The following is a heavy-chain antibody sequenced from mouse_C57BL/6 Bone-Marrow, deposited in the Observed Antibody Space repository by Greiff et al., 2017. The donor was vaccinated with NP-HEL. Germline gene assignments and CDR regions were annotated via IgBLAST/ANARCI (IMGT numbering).Heavy chain of an antibody. J-gene: IGHJ4*01. D-gene: IGHD1-1*01. CDR3: AKHHLLQRSMDY. CDR2: IRSGGSYT. CDR1: GFTFSSYG. Sequence: EVKLVESGGDLVKPGGSLKLSCAASGFTFSSYGMSWVRQTPDKRLEWVATIRSGGSYTYYPDSVKGRFTISKDNATNTLYLQMSSLKSDDTAMYYCAKHHLLQRSMDYWGQGTSVTVSS. V-gene: IGHV5-6*01.